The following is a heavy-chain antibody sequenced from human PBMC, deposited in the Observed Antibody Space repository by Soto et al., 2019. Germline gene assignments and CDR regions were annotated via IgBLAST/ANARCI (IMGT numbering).Heavy chain of an antibody. V-gene: IGHV4-4*02. J-gene: IGHJ6*02. Sequence: LSLTCTVSGDSVSSNSWWSWVRQPPGKGLEWIGEIHHSGSTNYNSSLTSRVSISIDKSKNQFSLNLYSVTAADAAVFYCARAPRGYGMDVWGQGTTVTVSS. CDR2: IHHSGST. CDR1: GDSVSSNSW. CDR3: ARAPRGYGMDV.